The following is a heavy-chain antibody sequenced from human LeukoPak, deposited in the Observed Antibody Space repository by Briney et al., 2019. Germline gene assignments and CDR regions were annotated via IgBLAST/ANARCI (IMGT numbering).Heavy chain of an antibody. V-gene: IGHV3-48*03. CDR3: ARDGSSGYYFDY. CDR2: ISSSGSTI. CDR1: GFTFSSYE. D-gene: IGHD3-22*01. Sequence: PGGSLRLSCAASGFTFSSYEMNWVRQAPGKGLDWVSYISSSGSTIYYADSAKGRFTISRDNAKNSLYLQMNSLRAEDTAVYYCARDGSSGYYFDYWGQGTLVTVSS. J-gene: IGHJ4*02.